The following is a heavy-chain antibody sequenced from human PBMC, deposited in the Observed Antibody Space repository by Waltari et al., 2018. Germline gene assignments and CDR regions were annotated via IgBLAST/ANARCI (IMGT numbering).Heavy chain of an antibody. CDR2: ISYDGSNK. V-gene: IGHV3-30-3*01. Sequence: QVQLVESGGGVVQPGRSLRLSCAASGFTFSSYAMHWVRQAPGKGLEWVAVISYDGSNKYYADSLKGRFTISRDNSKNTLYLQMNSLRAEDTAVYYCARDEGTLRYFDLGYFDYWGQGTLVTVSS. CDR1: GFTFSSYA. D-gene: IGHD3-9*01. J-gene: IGHJ4*02. CDR3: ARDEGTLRYFDLGYFDY.